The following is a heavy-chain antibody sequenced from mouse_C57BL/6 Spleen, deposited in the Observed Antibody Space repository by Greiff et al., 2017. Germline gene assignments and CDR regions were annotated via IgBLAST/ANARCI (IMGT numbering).Heavy chain of an antibody. Sequence: QVQLQQPGAELVKPGASVKLSCKASGYTFTSYWMHWVKQRPGQGLEWIGMIHPNSGSTNYNEKFKSKATLTVDKSSSTAYMQLSSLTSEDSAVYYCARGRDDGFAWFAYWGQGTLVTVSA. CDR3: ARGRDDGFAWFAY. CDR2: IHPNSGST. J-gene: IGHJ3*01. CDR1: GYTFTSYW. V-gene: IGHV1-64*01. D-gene: IGHD2-3*01.